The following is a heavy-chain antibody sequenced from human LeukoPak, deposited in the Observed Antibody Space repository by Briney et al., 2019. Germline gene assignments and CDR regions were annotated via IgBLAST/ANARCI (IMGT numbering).Heavy chain of an antibody. D-gene: IGHD4-11*01. CDR2: INLSGGST. J-gene: IGHJ6*03. CDR3: ARDEAQTTVYYYYMDV. CDR1: GYTFTSYY. Sequence: ASVKVSCKASGYTFTSYYMHWVRQAPGQGLEWMGIINLSGGSTSYAQKFQGRVTMTRDTSTSTVYMELSSLRSEDTAVYYCARDEAQTTVYYYYMDVWGKGTTVTVSS. V-gene: IGHV1-46*01.